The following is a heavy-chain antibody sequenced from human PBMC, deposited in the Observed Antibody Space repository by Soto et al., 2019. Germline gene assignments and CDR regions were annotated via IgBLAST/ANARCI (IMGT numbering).Heavy chain of an antibody. CDR2: IIPVLGVA. J-gene: IGHJ6*02. CDR1: GGTFSSYT. CDR3: ARIWGYCSGGSCYVNYYYGMDV. D-gene: IGHD2-15*01. V-gene: IGHV1-69*02. Sequence: QVQLVQSGAEVKKPGSSVKVSCKASGGTFSSYTINWVRQAPGQGLEWMGMIIPVLGVANYAQKFQGRVTITADTSTSTAYMELSSLRSDDTAVYYCARIWGYCSGGSCYVNYYYGMDVWGQGTTFTVSS.